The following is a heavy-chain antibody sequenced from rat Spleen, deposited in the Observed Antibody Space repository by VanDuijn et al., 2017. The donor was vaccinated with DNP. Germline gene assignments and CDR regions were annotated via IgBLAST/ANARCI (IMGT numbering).Heavy chain of an antibody. Sequence: EVQLVESGGGLVQPGRSLKLSCAASGFTLSNYGMHWIRQAPTTGLEWVAYISTSGSSTSYRDSVKGRFTISRDNAKSTLYLQMDSLRSEDTATYYCATDNNYFDFWGQGVMVTVSS. CDR1: GFTLSNYG. CDR3: ATDNNYFDF. CDR2: ISTSGSST. J-gene: IGHJ2*01. V-gene: IGHV5-19*01. D-gene: IGHD1-10*01.